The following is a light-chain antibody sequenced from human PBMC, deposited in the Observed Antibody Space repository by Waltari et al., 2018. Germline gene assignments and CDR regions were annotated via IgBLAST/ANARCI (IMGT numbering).Light chain of an antibody. J-gene: IGLJ3*02. V-gene: IGLV1-40*01. CDR1: SSNIGAGYD. CDR2: GHN. CDR3: QSYDSSVSAWV. Sequence: QSVLTQPPSVSGAPGQSITISCTGSSSNIGAGYDVHWYQHLPGTAPKLLIYGHNSRPSGVPDRFSGSKPGTSASLAITGLQAEDEADYYCQSYDSSVSAWVFGGGTKLTVV.